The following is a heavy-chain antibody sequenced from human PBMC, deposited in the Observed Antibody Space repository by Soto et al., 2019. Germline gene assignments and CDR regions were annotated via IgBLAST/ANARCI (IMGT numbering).Heavy chain of an antibody. J-gene: IGHJ4*02. D-gene: IGHD6-19*01. CDR1: GTSLNFFY. CDR2: IYANGNT. CDR3: AGDRLAGGTEAP. V-gene: IGHV4-4*07. Sequence: QVQLQESGPGLVKPSETLSLTCTVSGTSLNFFYWSWIRQPAGKGLEWIGRIYANGNTNYNPSLTSRVTMSVDTSKNQFSLKLNSVTAADPAVYYCAGDRLAGGTEAPWGQGTLVTVSS.